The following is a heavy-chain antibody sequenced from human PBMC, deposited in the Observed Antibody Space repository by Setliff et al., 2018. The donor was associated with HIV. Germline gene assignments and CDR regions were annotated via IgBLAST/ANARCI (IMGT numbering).Heavy chain of an antibody. V-gene: IGHV5-51*01. CDR3: AISGSPDRRPT. D-gene: IGHD3-10*01. CDR1: GYTLNTYW. Sequence: PGESLKISCKGSGYTLNTYWIGWVRQMPGKGLEWMGIIYPGDSDIKYSPTFQGQVTISVDKSTSIAYLQWSSLKASDTAMYYCAISGSPDRRPTWGQGTLVTVSS. J-gene: IGHJ5*02. CDR2: IYPGDSDI.